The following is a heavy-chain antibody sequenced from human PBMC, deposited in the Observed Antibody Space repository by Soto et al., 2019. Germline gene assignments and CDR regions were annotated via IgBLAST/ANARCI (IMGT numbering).Heavy chain of an antibody. CDR1: GDSIRNSGHY. CDR2: VYYSGTS. CDR3: ARPATVAPPDAFQV. J-gene: IGHJ3*01. D-gene: IGHD6-19*01. Sequence: QVHLQESGPRLVEPSETLSLTCSVSGDSIRNSGHYWGWVRQPPGKGLEWIGSVYYSGTSYRKPSLKLRLTMSIDTSKNQFSRRVTSVTAADTAIYYCARPATVAPPDAFQVWSQGTLVTVSS. V-gene: IGHV4-39*01.